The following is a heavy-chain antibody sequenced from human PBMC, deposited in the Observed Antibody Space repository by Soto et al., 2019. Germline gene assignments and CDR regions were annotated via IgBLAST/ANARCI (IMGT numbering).Heavy chain of an antibody. CDR1: GGSISSGGYS. D-gene: IGHD2-2*01. J-gene: IGHJ5*02. CDR3: ARVPDR. CDR2: IYHSGST. V-gene: IGHV4-30-2*01. Sequence: SETLSLTCAVSGGSISSGGYSWRWIRQPPGKGLEWIGYIYHSGSTYYKQSLKRRVTISVDRSKNQFSLKLSSVTAADTAVYYCARVPDRWGQGTLVT.